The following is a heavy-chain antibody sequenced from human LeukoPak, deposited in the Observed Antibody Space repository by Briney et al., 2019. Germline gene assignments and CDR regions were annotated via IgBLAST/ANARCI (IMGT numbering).Heavy chain of an antibody. CDR1: GGSFSGYY. CDR3: AREQPNGYSYGYTDY. Sequence: SETLSLTCAVYGGSFSGYYWSWIHQPPGKGLEWIGEINHSGSTNYNPSLKSRDTISVDTSKNQFSLKLSSVTAADTAVYYCAREQPNGYSYGYTDYWGQGTLVTVSS. J-gene: IGHJ4*02. CDR2: INHSGST. D-gene: IGHD5-18*01. V-gene: IGHV4-34*01.